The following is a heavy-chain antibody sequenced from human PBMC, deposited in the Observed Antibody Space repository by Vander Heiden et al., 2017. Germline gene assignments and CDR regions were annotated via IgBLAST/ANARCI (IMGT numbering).Heavy chain of an antibody. J-gene: IGHJ5*02. Sequence: QVQLQESGPGLVKPSETLSLTCTGPGCSISSYYWSWIRQPPGKGLEWIGYIYYSGSTNYNPSLKSRVTISVDTSKNQFSLKLSSVTAADTAVYYCARDLLVAATPFPFDPWGQGTLVTVSS. CDR1: GCSISSYY. CDR2: IYYSGST. V-gene: IGHV4-59*01. D-gene: IGHD2-15*01. CDR3: ARDLLVAATPFPFDP.